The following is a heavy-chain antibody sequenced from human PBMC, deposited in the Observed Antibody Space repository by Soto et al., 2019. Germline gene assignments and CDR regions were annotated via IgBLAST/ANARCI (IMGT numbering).Heavy chain of an antibody. CDR1: GFTFSSYW. Sequence: GESLSLSCAASGFTFSSYWMSWVRQAPGKGLEWVANIKQDGSENYYVDSVKGRFTISRDNAKNSLYLQMNSLRAEDTAVYYCAREEYEYDSSGDYFDYWGQGTLVTVSS. CDR3: AREEYEYDSSGDYFDY. CDR2: IKQDGSEN. J-gene: IGHJ4*02. V-gene: IGHV3-7*01. D-gene: IGHD3-22*01.